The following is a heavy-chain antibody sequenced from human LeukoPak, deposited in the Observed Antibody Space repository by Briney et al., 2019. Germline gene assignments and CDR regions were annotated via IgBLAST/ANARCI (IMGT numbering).Heavy chain of an antibody. V-gene: IGHV3-13*01. CDR2: IGTAGNT. CDR1: GFTFSSYD. Sequence: GGSLRLSCAASGFTFSSYDMHWVRQATGKGLEWVSAIGTAGNTYYPGSVKGRFTISRENAKNSLYLQMNSLRAEDTAVYFCARDLSPRYSSNWYDYWGQGTLVTVPS. D-gene: IGHD6-13*01. CDR3: ARDLSPRYSSNWYDY. J-gene: IGHJ5*01.